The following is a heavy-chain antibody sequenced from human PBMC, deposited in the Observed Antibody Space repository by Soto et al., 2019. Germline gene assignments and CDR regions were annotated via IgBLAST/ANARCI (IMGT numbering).Heavy chain of an antibody. V-gene: IGHV4-31*02. D-gene: IGHD3-10*01. J-gene: IGHJ6*02. CDR3: ARDKGGAALKGSGMDV. Sequence: QVPVQESGPGLVKPSQTLSLKCSVSGGSIGSRDYYWSWIRQHPEKGLEWIGSIYYDGSTDYNPSLRGRPTMSLDTSMNEFSLKLTSLTAADTAVYYCARDKGGAALKGSGMDVWGQGTTVTVS. CDR2: IYYDGST. CDR1: GGSIGSRDYY.